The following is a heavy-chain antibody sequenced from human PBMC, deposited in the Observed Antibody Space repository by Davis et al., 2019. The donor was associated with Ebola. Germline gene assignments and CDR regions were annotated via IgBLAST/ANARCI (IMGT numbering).Heavy chain of an antibody. CDR1: GFTFSSYA. CDR2: ISGSGGST. J-gene: IGHJ4*02. D-gene: IGHD6-13*01. CDR3: ARESPIEAADTGTFDY. Sequence: PGGSLRLSCAASGFTFSSYAMSWVRQAPGKGLEWVSAISGSGGSTYYADSVKGRFTISRDNSKNTLYLQMNSLRADDTAVYYCARESPIEAADTGTFDYWGQGTLVTVSS. V-gene: IGHV3-23*01.